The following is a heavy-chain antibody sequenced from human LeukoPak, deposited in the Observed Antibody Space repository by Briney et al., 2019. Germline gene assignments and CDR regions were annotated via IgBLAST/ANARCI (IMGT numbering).Heavy chain of an antibody. CDR3: ARAKMNYVYFDY. Sequence: SETLSLTCAVSGGSISSGGYSWSWIRQPPGKGLEWIGYIYHSGSTYYNPSLKSRVTISVDRSKNQFSLKLSSVTAADTAVYYCARAKMNYVYFDYWGQGTLVTVSS. CDR1: GGSISSGGYS. CDR2: IYHSGST. V-gene: IGHV4-30-2*01. J-gene: IGHJ4*02. D-gene: IGHD3-10*02.